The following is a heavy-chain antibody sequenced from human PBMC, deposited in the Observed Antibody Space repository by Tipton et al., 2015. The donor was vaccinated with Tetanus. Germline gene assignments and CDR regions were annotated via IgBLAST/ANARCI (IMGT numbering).Heavy chain of an antibody. J-gene: IGHJ3*02. CDR3: ARAVRGRDVFDI. V-gene: IGHV3-9*01. D-gene: IGHD3-10*01. CDR1: GFTFHDYA. CDR2: ISGNGGNK. Sequence: SLRLSCAASGFTFHDYAIHWVRQLTGKGLEWVSAISGNGGNKVYADSVKGRFTISRDNANNSLYVRMDSLRPEDTALYYCARAVRGRDVFDIWGQGTMVIVSS.